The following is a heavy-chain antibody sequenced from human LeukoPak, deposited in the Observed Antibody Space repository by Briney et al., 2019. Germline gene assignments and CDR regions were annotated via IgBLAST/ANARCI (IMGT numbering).Heavy chain of an antibody. V-gene: IGHV4-39*07. CDR2: IYYSGST. CDR1: GGSISSSSYY. CDR3: ARQDYYDTGTWYFDL. Sequence: PSETLSLTCTVSGGSISSSSYYWGWIRQPPGKGLEWIGSIYYSGSTYYNPSLKSRVTISVDTSKNQFSLKLSSVTAADTAVYYCARQDYYDTGTWYFDLWSRGTLVTVSS. D-gene: IGHD3-22*01. J-gene: IGHJ2*01.